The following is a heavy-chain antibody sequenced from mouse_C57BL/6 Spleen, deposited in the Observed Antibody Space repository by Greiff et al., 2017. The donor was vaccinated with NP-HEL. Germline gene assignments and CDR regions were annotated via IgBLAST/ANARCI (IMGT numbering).Heavy chain of an antibody. CDR3: TGWLRGPMDY. CDR2: IDPETGGT. Sequence: VQLQQSGAELVRPGASVTLSCKASGYTFTDYEMHWVKQTPVHGLEWIGAIDPETGGTAYNQKFKGKAILTADKSSSTAYMELRSLTSEDSAVYYCTGWLRGPMDYWGQGTSVTVSS. D-gene: IGHD3-2*02. V-gene: IGHV1-15*01. CDR1: GYTFTDYE. J-gene: IGHJ4*01.